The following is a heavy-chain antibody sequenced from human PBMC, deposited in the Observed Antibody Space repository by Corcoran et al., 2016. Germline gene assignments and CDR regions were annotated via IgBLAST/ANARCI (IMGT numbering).Heavy chain of an antibody. CDR2: IKQDGSEK. D-gene: IGHD6-13*01. CDR1: EFSFSSYW. CDR3: ASEGAAADNWFDP. Sequence: EVQLVESGGGLVQPGGSLRLSCAASEFSFSSYWMTWVRQAPGKGLEWVANIKQDGSEKYYVDSVKGRITISRDNAKNSLYLQLNSLRAEDTAVYYCASEGAAADNWFDPWGQGTLVTVSS. J-gene: IGHJ5*02. V-gene: IGHV3-7*03.